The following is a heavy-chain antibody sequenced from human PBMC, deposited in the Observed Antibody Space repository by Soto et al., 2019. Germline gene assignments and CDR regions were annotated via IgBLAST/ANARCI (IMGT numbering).Heavy chain of an antibody. Sequence: GASVKVSCKASGGTFSSYAISWVRQAPGQGLEWMGGIIPIFGTANYAQKFQGRVTITADESTSTAYMELSSLRSEDTAVYYCARSSTENQYSIGGALDIWGRGTVVT. CDR3: ARSSTENQYSIGGALDI. D-gene: IGHD1-1*01. J-gene: IGHJ3*02. V-gene: IGHV1-69*13. CDR1: GGTFSSYA. CDR2: IIPIFGTA.